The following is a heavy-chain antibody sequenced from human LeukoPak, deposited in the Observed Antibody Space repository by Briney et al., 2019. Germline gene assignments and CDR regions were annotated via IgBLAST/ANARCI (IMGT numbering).Heavy chain of an antibody. V-gene: IGHV4-39*01. CDR3: ARGLVNLPPGDY. Sequence: SETLSLTCTVPGGPMSSRSYYWGWIRQSPGKGLEWIGSNYYNESTYYNPSFKSRVTIDVDMSENQFSLRLNSVTAADTAVYYCARGLVNLPPGDYWGQGSLVTVSS. J-gene: IGHJ4*02. CDR1: GGPMSSRSYY. CDR2: NYYNEST.